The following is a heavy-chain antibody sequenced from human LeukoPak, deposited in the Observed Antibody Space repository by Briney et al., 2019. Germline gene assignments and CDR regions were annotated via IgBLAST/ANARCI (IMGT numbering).Heavy chain of an antibody. V-gene: IGHV3-48*01. D-gene: IGHD5-18*01. CDR2: ISSSSGTI. Sequence: PGGSLRLSCAASGFTFSSYSMNWVRQAPGKGLEWVSYISSSSGTIYYADSVKGRFTISRDNAKNSLHLQMNSLRAGDTAVYYCARALRAYSYGTFDYWGQGTLVTVSS. CDR3: ARALRAYSYGTFDY. J-gene: IGHJ4*02. CDR1: GFTFSSYS.